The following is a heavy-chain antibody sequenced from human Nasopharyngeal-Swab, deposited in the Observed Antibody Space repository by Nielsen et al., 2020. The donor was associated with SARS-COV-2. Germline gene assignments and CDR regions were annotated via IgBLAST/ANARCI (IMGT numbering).Heavy chain of an antibody. CDR3: ARDQIGTTMIREVLKRYYYGMDV. V-gene: IGHV3-7*03. J-gene: IGHJ6*02. D-gene: IGHD3-10*01. CDR1: GFTFSSYW. CDR2: IKHDGSQK. Sequence: GESLKISWADSGFTFSSYWMTWVRQAPGKGLEWVANIKHDGSQKYYVDSVKGRFSISRDNGKNSLDLQMNSLGVDDTAVYYCARDQIGTTMIREVLKRYYYGMDVWGQGTTVTVSS.